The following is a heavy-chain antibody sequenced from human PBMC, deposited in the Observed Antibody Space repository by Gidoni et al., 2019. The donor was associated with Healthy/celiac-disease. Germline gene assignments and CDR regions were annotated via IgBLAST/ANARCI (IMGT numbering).Heavy chain of an antibody. CDR2: IYYSGST. CDR1: GGSIRSYY. J-gene: IGHJ4*02. CDR3: ARILAYCGGDCYSFEDYFDY. Sequence: QVQLQESGPGLVKPSETLSLTCTVSGGSIRSYYRRWIRQPPGKGLEWIRYIYYSGSTNYNPSLKSRVTISVDTSKNQFSLKLSSVTAADTAVYYCARILAYCGGDCYSFEDYFDYWGQGTLVTVSS. D-gene: IGHD2-21*02. V-gene: IGHV4-59*01.